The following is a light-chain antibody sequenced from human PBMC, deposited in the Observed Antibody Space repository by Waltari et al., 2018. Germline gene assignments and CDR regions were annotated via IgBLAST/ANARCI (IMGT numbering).Light chain of an antibody. J-gene: IGLJ3*02. Sequence: QSALTQPAFVYGSPGQSIPISCTATRRDLGGDTLVSWYQQHPGKAPKLILYEGTKRPSGVSNRFSGSKSGNTASLTISGLQAEDEADYYCCSYAGTRVFGGGTKLTVL. CDR2: EGT. CDR3: CSYAGTRV. CDR1: RRDLGGDTL. V-gene: IGLV2-23*01.